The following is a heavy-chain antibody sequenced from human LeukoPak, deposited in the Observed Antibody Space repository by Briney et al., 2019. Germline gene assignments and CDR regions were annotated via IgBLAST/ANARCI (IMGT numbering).Heavy chain of an antibody. D-gene: IGHD3-3*01. CDR2: ISYDGSDK. V-gene: IGHV3-30*14. CDR1: GFTFSSYT. J-gene: IGHJ4*02. CDR3: ARVFTIFGVVYHLDY. Sequence: GRSLRLSCAASGFTFSSYTMHWVRQAPGKGLEWVAIISYDGSDKYYADSVKGRSTISRDNSKNTLYLQMNSLRAEDTAVYYCARVFTIFGVVYHLDYWGQGTLVTVSS.